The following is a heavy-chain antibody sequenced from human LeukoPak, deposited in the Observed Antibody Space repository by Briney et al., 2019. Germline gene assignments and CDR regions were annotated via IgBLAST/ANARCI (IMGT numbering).Heavy chain of an antibody. CDR1: GDPISSISDY. V-gene: IGHV4-61*08. D-gene: IGHD1-26*01. CDR3: AREYSGLDY. Sequence: SETLSLTCTVSGDPISSISDYKWTWIRQPPGKGLEWIGYSYHIGSTNYNPSLKSRVTISVDTSKNQFSLKLTSVTAADTAVYYCAREYSGLDYWGQGTLVTVSS. CDR2: SYHIGST. J-gene: IGHJ4*02.